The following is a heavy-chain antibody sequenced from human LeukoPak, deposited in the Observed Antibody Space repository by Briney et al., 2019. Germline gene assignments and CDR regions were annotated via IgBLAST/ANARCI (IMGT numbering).Heavy chain of an antibody. J-gene: IGHJ4*02. CDR1: GYTFTNYG. CDR2: INPNSGGT. V-gene: IGHV1-2*02. CDR3: ARGPRYCSGGSCSWFDY. D-gene: IGHD2-15*01. Sequence: ASVKVSCKASGYTFTNYGINWVRQAPGQGLEWMGWINPNSGGTNYAQKFQGRVTMTRDTSISTAYMELSRLRSDDTAVYYCARGPRYCSGGSCSWFDYWGQGTLVTVSS.